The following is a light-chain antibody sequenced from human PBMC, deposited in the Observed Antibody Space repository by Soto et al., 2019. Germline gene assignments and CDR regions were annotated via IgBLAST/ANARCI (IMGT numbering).Light chain of an antibody. V-gene: IGKV3-11*01. J-gene: IGKJ5*01. Sequence: VLTQSPATLSLSPGERAILSCRASQSVNNYLAWYQQKPGQAPRLLIYDTSDRASGIPARFSGSGSGTDFTLTISSLEPEDFAVYYCQQRSDGPRSITLGQGRRLEIK. CDR1: QSVNNY. CDR2: DTS. CDR3: QQRSDGPRSIT.